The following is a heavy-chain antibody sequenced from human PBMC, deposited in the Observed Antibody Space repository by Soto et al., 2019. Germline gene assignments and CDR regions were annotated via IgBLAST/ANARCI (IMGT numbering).Heavy chain of an antibody. CDR2: INHSGST. V-gene: IGHV4-34*01. J-gene: IGHJ6*03. D-gene: IGHD2-2*01. CDR1: GGSFSGYY. CDR3: ARGRVPAANYYMDV. Sequence: QVQLQQWGAGLLKPSETLSLTCAVYGGSFSGYYWSWIRQPPGKGLEWIGEINHSGSTNYNPSLKSRVTISVDTSKNQFSLKLSSVTAADTAVYYCARGRVPAANYYMDVWGKGTTVTVSS.